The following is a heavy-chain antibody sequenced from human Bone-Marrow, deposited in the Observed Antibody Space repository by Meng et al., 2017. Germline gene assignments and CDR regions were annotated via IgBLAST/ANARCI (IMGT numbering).Heavy chain of an antibody. J-gene: IGHJ4*02. D-gene: IGHD6-13*01. CDR2: INPKSGDT. Sequence: QGRLVPSGAQVQKPGASVKVSCKASGSTFTDYWLHWVRRAPGQGLEWMGRINPKSGDTHYAQRFQGRVTMTGDTSISTAYMELSGLRSDDTAMYYCARDEDISAAGKLFGDYWGQGTLVTVSS. V-gene: IGHV1-2*06. CDR1: GSTFTDYW. CDR3: ARDEDISAAGKLFGDY.